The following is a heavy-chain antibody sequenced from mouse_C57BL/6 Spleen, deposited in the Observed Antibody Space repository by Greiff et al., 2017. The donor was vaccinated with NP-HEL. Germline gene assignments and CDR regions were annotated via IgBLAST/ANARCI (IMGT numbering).Heavy chain of an antibody. D-gene: IGHD1-1*01. V-gene: IGHV2-2*01. CDR3: AREDYGSSDRFAY. Sequence: QVQLQQSGPGLVQPSQSLSITCTVSGFSLTSYGVHWVRQSPGKGLEWLGVIWSGGSTDYNAAFISRLSISKDNSKSQVFFKMNSLQAEDTAVYYCAREDYGSSDRFAYWGQGTLVTVSA. J-gene: IGHJ3*01. CDR2: IWSGGST. CDR1: GFSLTSYG.